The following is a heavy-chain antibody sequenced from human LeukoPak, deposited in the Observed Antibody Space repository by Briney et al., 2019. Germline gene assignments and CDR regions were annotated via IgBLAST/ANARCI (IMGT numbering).Heavy chain of an antibody. CDR2: MRYDGSNK. J-gene: IGHJ4*02. D-gene: IGHD3-22*01. CDR3: AGGDTSGYYYAGFEY. V-gene: IGHV3-30*02. Sequence: PGGSLRLSCAASGFTFSSYGMHWVRQAPGKGLEWVAFMRYDGSNKYYADSVEGRFTISRDNSKNTLYLQMNSLRAEDTAVYYCAGGDTSGYYYAGFEYWGQGTLVTVSS. CDR1: GFTFSSYG.